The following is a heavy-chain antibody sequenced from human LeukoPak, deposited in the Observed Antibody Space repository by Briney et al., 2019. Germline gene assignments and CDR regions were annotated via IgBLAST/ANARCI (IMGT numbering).Heavy chain of an antibody. V-gene: IGHV4-34*01. Sequence: SETLSLTCTVSGGSISRGGYYWTWIRQHPGKGLEWIGEINHSGSTNYNPSLKSRVTISVDTSKNQFSLKLSSVTAADTAVYYCARLPYYYDSSGYYYFSFDYWGQGTLVTVSS. D-gene: IGHD3-22*01. CDR2: INHSGST. CDR3: ARLPYYYDSSGYYYFSFDY. J-gene: IGHJ4*02. CDR1: GGSISRGGYY.